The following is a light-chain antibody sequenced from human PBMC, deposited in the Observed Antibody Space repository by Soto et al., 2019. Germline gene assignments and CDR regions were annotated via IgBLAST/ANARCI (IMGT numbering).Light chain of an antibody. CDR3: MQATQYRPHT. CDR2: KVS. CDR1: QSLVHSDGNTY. J-gene: IGKJ2*01. Sequence: DIVLPQTPLSSPVTLGQPASISCRSSQSLVHSDGNTYLSWLQQRPGQPPRLLIYKVSNRFSGVPDRLSGSGAVTDVTLKISRVEAEDVWVYYCMQATQYRPHTFGQGTKLEIK. V-gene: IGKV2-24*01.